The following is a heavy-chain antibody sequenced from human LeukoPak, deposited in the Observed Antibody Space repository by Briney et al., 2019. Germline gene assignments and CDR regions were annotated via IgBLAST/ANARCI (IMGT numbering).Heavy chain of an antibody. Sequence: ASVEVSCKASGYTFTGYYIHWVRQAPGQGLEWMGWINPNSGGTNYAQTFQGRVTMTRDTSISTAYMEVSRLKSDDTAVYYCARSSGPIYYFDYWGQGSLVTVSS. CDR1: GYTFTGYY. J-gene: IGHJ4*02. V-gene: IGHV1-2*02. CDR3: ARSSGPIYYFDY. CDR2: INPNSGGT. D-gene: IGHD3-22*01.